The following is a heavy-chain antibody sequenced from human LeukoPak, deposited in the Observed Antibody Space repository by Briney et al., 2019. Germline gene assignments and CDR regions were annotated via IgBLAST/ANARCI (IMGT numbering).Heavy chain of an antibody. D-gene: IGHD3-10*01. CDR1: GFTFSSYA. CDR3: ANGGHAFDI. V-gene: IGHV3-23*01. Sequence: PGGSLRLSCAASGFTFSSYAMSWVRQAPGKGLEWVLAISGSGGSTYYADSVRGRFTISRDNSKNTLYLQMNSLRAEDTAVYYCANGGHAFDIWGQGTMVTVSS. CDR2: ISGSGGST. J-gene: IGHJ3*02.